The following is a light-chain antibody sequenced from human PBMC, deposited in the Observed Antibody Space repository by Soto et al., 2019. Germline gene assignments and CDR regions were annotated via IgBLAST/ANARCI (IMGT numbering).Light chain of an antibody. V-gene: IGKV3-20*01. CDR3: HQYSSSTKT. CDR2: GAS. Sequence: EIVLTQSPGTLSLSPGERATLCCRSSQSVSSTYLAWYQQRPGQAPRLLIYGASSRATGIPDRFSGSGSGTDFTLTISRLEPEDFAVYYCHQYSSSTKTFGQGTKVDIK. CDR1: QSVSSTY. J-gene: IGKJ1*01.